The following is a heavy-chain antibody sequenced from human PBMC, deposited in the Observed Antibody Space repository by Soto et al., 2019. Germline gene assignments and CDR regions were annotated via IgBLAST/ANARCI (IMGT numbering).Heavy chain of an antibody. D-gene: IGHD1-26*01. V-gene: IGHV3-33*01. CDR3: ARDLPNSGSYFFDY. Sequence: QVQLVESGGGVVQPGRSLRLSCAASGFTFSSYGMHWVRQAPGKGLEWVAVIWYDGSNKYYADSVKGRFTISRDNSKNTLYLQMNSLRAEDTAVYYCARDLPNSGSYFFDYWGQGTLVTVSS. CDR1: GFTFSSYG. CDR2: IWYDGSNK. J-gene: IGHJ4*02.